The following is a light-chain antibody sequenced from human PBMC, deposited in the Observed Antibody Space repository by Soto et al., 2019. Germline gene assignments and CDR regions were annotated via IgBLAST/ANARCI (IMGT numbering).Light chain of an antibody. CDR3: QQYGSSQT. CDR2: GAS. Sequence: EIVLTQSPGTLSLSPGERATLSCRASQSVSSNYLAWYQQKPGQAPRLLIYGASSRATGIPDRFSGSGSGTDFTLTISRLEPEDFAVYYCQQYGSSQTFGQGPKVDIK. J-gene: IGKJ1*01. CDR1: QSVSSNY. V-gene: IGKV3-20*01.